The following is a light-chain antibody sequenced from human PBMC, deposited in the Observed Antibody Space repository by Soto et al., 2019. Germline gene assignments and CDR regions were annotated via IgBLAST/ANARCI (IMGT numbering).Light chain of an antibody. J-gene: IGLJ1*01. CDR1: SSDVGGYNY. Sequence: LSQPASVSGSPGQSITISCTGTSSDVGGYNYVSWYQQHPGKAPKLMIYDVSNRPSGVSNRFSGSKSGNTASLTISGLQAEDEADYYCSSCTSSSISSYVFGTGTKVTVL. CDR2: DVS. CDR3: SSCTSSSISSYV. V-gene: IGLV2-14*01.